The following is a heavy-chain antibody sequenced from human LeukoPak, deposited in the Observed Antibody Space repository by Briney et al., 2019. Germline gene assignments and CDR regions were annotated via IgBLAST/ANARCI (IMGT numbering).Heavy chain of an antibody. CDR1: GGSISSYC. V-gene: IGHV4-59*08. J-gene: IGHJ3*02. CDR2: IYYSGST. CDR3: ARSLTTVTIDDAFDI. Sequence: SETLSLTCTVSGGSISSYCWSWIRQPPGKGLEWIGYIYYSGSTNYNPSLKSRVTISVDTSKNQFSLKLSSVTAADTAVYYCARSLTTVTIDDAFDIWGQGTMVTVSS. D-gene: IGHD4-17*01.